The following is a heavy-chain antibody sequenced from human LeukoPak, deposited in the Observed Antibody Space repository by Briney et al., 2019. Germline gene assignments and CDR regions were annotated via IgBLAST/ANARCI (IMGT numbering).Heavy chain of an antibody. Sequence: QPGGSLRLSYAASGFTFSSYAMSWVRQAPGKGLEWVSAISGSGGSTYYADSVKGRFTISRDNSKNTLYLQMNSLRAEDTAVYYCAKPGSGWYMGYDAFDIWGQGTMVTVSS. D-gene: IGHD6-19*01. J-gene: IGHJ3*02. CDR2: ISGSGGST. CDR1: GFTFSSYA. V-gene: IGHV3-23*01. CDR3: AKPGSGWYMGYDAFDI.